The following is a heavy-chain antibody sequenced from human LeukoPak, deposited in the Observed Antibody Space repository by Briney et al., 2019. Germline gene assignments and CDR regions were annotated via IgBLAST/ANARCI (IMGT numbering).Heavy chain of an antibody. CDR3: ARGRGSSWYFYAFDI. CDR2: INHSGST. Sequence: SETLSLTCTVSGGSISSGGYYWSWIRQPPGEGLEWIGEINHSGSTNYNPSLKSRVTISVDTSKNQFSLKLSSVTAADTAVYYCARGRGSSWYFYAFDIWGQGTMVTVSS. D-gene: IGHD6-13*01. J-gene: IGHJ3*02. V-gene: IGHV4-39*07. CDR1: GGSISSGGYY.